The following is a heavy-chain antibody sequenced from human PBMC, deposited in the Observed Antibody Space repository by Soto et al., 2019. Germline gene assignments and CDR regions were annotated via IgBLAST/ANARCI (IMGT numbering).Heavy chain of an antibody. J-gene: IGHJ6*02. CDR1: GFPFSSYG. V-gene: IGHV3-33*01. CDR3: ARDFFGSSWYIGYYYGMDV. D-gene: IGHD6-13*01. CDR2: IWYDGSNK. Sequence: SLRLSCAASGFPFSSYGMHWVRQAPGKGLEWVAVIWYDGSNKYYADSVKGRFTISRDNSKNTLYLQMNSLRAEDTAVYYCARDFFGSSWYIGYYYGMDVWGQGTTVTVSS.